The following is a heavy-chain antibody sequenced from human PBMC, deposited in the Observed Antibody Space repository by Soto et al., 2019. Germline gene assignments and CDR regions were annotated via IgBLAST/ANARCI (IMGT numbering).Heavy chain of an antibody. D-gene: IGHD2-15*01. CDR3: AAGGVLPRYY. CDR2: IYHSGST. Sequence: QLQLQESGSGLVKPSQTLSLTCAVSGGSISSGGYSWSWIRQPPGKGLEWIGYIYHSGSTYYNPSLKSRVTISVARSKNQVSLKLSSVPAADTAVYFCAAGGVLPRYYWGQGTLVTVSS. CDR1: GGSISSGGYS. V-gene: IGHV4-30-2*01. J-gene: IGHJ4*02.